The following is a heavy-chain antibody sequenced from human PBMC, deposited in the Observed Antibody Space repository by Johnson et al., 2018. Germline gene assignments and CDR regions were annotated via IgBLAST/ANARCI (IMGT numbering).Heavy chain of an antibody. CDR3: ARALRGYRYGTGLDYYGMDV. Sequence: QVQLVESGGGVVQPGRSLRLSCAASGFTFSSYGMHWVRQAPGKGLEWVAVISYDGSEKYYVDSVKGRFTISRDNAKNSLYLQMNSLRAEDTDVYYCARALRGYRYGTGLDYYGMDVWGQGSTVHVS. CDR1: GFTFSSYG. CDR2: ISYDGSEK. D-gene: IGHD5-18*01. J-gene: IGHJ6*02. V-gene: IGHV3-30*03.